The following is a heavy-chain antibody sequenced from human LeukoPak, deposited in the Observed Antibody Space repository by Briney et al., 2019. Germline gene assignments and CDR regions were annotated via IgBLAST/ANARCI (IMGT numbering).Heavy chain of an antibody. Sequence: ASVKVSCKASAYTFTTYGIIWVRQAPGQGLEWMGWISGYNGNTKYAEKFQGRVTMTTDTSTSTAYMELRSLRFDDTAVYYCARVTGYTIEDYFDYWGQGTLVTVSS. CDR1: AYTFTTYG. CDR3: ARVTGYTIEDYFDY. V-gene: IGHV1-18*01. J-gene: IGHJ4*02. CDR2: ISGYNGNT. D-gene: IGHD3-9*01.